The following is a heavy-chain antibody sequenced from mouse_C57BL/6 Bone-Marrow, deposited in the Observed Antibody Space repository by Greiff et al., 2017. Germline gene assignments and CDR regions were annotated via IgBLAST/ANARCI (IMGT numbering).Heavy chain of an antibody. J-gene: IGHJ2*01. Sequence: EVQLQQSGPELVKPGDSVKISCKASGYSFTGYFMNWVMQSHGKSLEWIGRINPYNGDTFYNQKFKGKATLTVDKSSSTAHMELRSLTSEYSAVYYCARGYYGSSSYYFDYWGQGTTLTVSS. CDR3: ARGYYGSSSYYFDY. D-gene: IGHD1-1*01. V-gene: IGHV1-20*01. CDR2: INPYNGDT. CDR1: GYSFTGYF.